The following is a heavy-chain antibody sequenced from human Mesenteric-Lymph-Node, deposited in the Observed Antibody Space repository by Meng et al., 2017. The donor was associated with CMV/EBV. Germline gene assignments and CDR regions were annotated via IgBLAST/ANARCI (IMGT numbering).Heavy chain of an antibody. CDR1: GYTFIDYY. Sequence: VQLVQSGPEVKRPGASVKVSCKASGYTFIDYYINWVRQAPGQGLEWMGRINPKTGGRSYAQNFQGRVTMTRDTSINTAYMEVNRLNSDDTAMYYCARDRDTDWYSPFDYWGPGTLVTVSS. V-gene: IGHV1-2*06. J-gene: IGHJ4*02. D-gene: IGHD3-9*01. CDR2: INPKTGGR. CDR3: ARDRDTDWYSPFDY.